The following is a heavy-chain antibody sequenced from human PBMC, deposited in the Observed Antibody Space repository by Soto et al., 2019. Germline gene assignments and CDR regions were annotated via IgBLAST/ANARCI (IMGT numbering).Heavy chain of an antibody. V-gene: IGHV3-33*01. J-gene: IGHJ6*02. CDR1: GFTFSSYG. CDR3: ARESQLAKYYYGMDV. Sequence: GGSLRLSCAASGFTFSSYGMHWVRQAPGKGLEWVAVIWYDGSNKYYADSVKGRFTISRDNSKNTLYLQMNSLRAEDTAVYYCARESQLAKYYYGMDVWGQGTTVTVSS. CDR2: IWYDGSNK. D-gene: IGHD6-13*01.